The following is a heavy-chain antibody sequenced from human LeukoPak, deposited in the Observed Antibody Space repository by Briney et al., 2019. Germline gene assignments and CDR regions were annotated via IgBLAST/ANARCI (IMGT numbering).Heavy chain of an antibody. V-gene: IGHV3-7*04. CDR2: IKQDGSET. CDR1: AFDFSSKW. D-gene: IGHD1-26*01. CDR3: TRDLHPSYYLPDY. J-gene: IGHJ4*02. Sequence: GGSLRLSCVASAFDFSSKWMSWVRQAPGKGLEWVASIKQDGSETYYVDSVKGRFTISRDNAKNSLYLQMHSLRAEDTAVYYCTRDLHPSYYLPDYWGQGTLVTVSS.